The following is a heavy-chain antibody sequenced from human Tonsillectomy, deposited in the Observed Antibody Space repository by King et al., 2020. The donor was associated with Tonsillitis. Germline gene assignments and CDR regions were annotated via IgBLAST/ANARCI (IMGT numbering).Heavy chain of an antibody. D-gene: IGHD3-16*02. CDR1: GFSFNTYA. V-gene: IGHV3-23*04. CDR3: AKGLGVFITMVGH. CDR2: ISGRDGDT. J-gene: IGHJ4*02. Sequence: VQLVESGGGLVQPGGSLRLSCAASGFSFNTYAMSWVRQAPGQGLEWVSGISGRDGDTYYADSAKGRFTISRENSKNTLFLQMNSRRAEDTAVYYCAKGLGVFITMVGHWGQGTLVTVSS.